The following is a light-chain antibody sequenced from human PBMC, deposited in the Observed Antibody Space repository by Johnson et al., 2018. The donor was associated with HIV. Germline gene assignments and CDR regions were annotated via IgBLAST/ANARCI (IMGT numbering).Light chain of an antibody. CDR2: ENN. J-gene: IGLJ1*01. CDR3: GTWDTSLSAVGL. Sequence: QSVLTQPPSVSAAPGQKVTISCSGSSSNIGNNYVSWYQQVPGTAPKLLIYENNKRPSGIPDRFSGSRSGTSATLGITGLQTGDEADYYCGTWDTSLSAVGLFGIGTKVTVL. CDR1: SSNIGNNY. V-gene: IGLV1-51*02.